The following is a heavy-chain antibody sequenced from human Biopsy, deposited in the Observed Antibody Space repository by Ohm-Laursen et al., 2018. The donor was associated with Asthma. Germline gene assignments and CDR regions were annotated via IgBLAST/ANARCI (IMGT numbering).Heavy chain of an antibody. CDR2: ILGNGVTT. Sequence: SLRLSCSASGFPFSTYAMSWARQAPGKGLEWVSSILGNGVTTYYVDSVKGRLTISRDNSKNTLYLQMNSLRAEDTAVYYCARDQMGYGDYWGQGTLVTVSS. CDR3: ARDQMGYGDY. D-gene: IGHD2-8*01. J-gene: IGHJ4*02. V-gene: IGHV3-23*01. CDR1: GFPFSTYA.